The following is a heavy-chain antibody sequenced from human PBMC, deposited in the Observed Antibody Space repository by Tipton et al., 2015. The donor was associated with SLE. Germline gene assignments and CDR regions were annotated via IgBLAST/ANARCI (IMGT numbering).Heavy chain of an antibody. V-gene: IGHV4-34*01. CDR1: GASLNDYY. Sequence: TLSLTCAVYGASLNDYYWTWIRQPPGKGLEWIGDINHSGSTDCNPSLKSRVTMSVDTSKNQFSLNLTSVTAAETALYYCARCTIFGVVRGSFDCWAQGTLITVSS. J-gene: IGHJ4*02. CDR2: INHSGST. CDR3: ARCTIFGVVRGSFDC. D-gene: IGHD3-3*01.